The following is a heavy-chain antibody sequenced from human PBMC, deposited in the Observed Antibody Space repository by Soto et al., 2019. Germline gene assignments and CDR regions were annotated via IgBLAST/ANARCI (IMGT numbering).Heavy chain of an antibody. CDR1: GGSISSSSYY. V-gene: IGHV4-39*01. J-gene: IGHJ4*02. Sequence: QLQLQESGPGLVKPSETLSLTCTVSGGSISSSSYYWGWIRQPPGKGLEWIGGSWYSGSTYYNPSLKSRDTLAENTAKNQYTQKLSYVSAADAAVYDCARLALGSRDFVVVLAATFDYWGQGTLVTVSS. D-gene: IGHD2-15*01. CDR2: SWYSGST. CDR3: ARLALGSRDFVVVLAATFDY.